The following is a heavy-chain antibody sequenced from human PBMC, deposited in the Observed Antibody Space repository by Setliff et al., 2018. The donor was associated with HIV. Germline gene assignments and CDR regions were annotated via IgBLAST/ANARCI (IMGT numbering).Heavy chain of an antibody. D-gene: IGHD3-3*01. J-gene: IGHJ6*03. Sequence: AASVKVSCKTSGYDFRRYGIAWVRQAPGQGLDWMGRIIPILGVANYAQRFQGKVTITADKSTSTAYMELTSLRFDDTAMYYCVRGVQSPPHYSYYYMDVWGEGTMVTVSS. V-gene: IGHV1-69*04. CDR1: GYDFRRYG. CDR3: VRGVQSPPHYSYYYMDV. CDR2: IIPILGVA.